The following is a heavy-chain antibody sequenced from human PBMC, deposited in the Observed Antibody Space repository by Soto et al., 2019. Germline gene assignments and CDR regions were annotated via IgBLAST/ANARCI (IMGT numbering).Heavy chain of an antibody. CDR1: GYSFSNYW. J-gene: IGHJ4*02. V-gene: IGHV5-51*01. CDR3: ARSPRSSPYFDY. CDR2: IYPGDSDT. D-gene: IGHD6-13*01. Sequence: GESLKISCKGSGYSFSNYWIGWVRQMPGKGLEWMGVIYPGDSDTTYSPSFQGQVTISADRSIGTAYLQWSSLKASDSAFYFCARSPRSSPYFDYWGQGPLVTVSS.